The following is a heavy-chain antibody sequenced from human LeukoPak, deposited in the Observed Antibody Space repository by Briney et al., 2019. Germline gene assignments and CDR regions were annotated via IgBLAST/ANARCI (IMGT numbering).Heavy chain of an antibody. CDR1: GFTFNYAW. Sequence: PGGSLRLSCAASGFTFNYAWMSWVRQVPGKGLEWVGQTVSEIDGGTTDYAAPVKGKFTISRDDSKSTLYLQMNSLKIEDTAVYYCTTDEDWNYARKDVWGRGATVIVSS. J-gene: IGHJ6*02. CDR3: TTDEDWNYARKDV. V-gene: IGHV3-15*04. D-gene: IGHD1-7*01. CDR2: TVSEIDGGTT.